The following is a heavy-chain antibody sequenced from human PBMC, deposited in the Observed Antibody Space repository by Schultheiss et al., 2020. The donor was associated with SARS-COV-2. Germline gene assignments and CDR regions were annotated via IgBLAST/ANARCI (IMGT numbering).Heavy chain of an antibody. CDR1: GFSLSTSGVG. CDR3: ARVTYYYGSGSLFYYNYGMDV. J-gene: IGHJ6*02. D-gene: IGHD3-10*01. CDR2: IDWDDDK. V-gene: IGHV2-70*12. Sequence: SGPTLVKPTQALTLTCTFSGFSLSTSGVGVSWIRQPPGKALEWLALIDWDDDKYYSTSLKTRLTISRDTSKNQVVLTMTNMDPVDTATYYCARVTYYYGSGSLFYYNYGMDVWGQGTLVTVSS.